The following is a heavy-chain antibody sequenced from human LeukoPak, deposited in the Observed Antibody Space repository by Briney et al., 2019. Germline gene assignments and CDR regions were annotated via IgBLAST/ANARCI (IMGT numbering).Heavy chain of an antibody. CDR1: DDSFSSHY. V-gene: IGHV4-59*11. J-gene: IGHJ4*02. D-gene: IGHD4-11*01. Sequence: SETLSLTCTVSDDSFSSHYWTWIRQPPGKGLEWIGYMHSSGSTSYNPSLRSRVTISADTSKNQFSLRLNSVTAADTAVYYCARDTSDYPYFFDYWGQGTLVTVSS. CDR3: ARDTSDYPYFFDY. CDR2: MHSSGST.